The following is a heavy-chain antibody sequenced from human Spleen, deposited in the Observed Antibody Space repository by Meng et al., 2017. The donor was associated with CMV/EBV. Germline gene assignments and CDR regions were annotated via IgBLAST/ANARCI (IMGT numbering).Heavy chain of an antibody. CDR3: ARGQYCSRTTCFSSEYAFDI. V-gene: IGHV1-8*03. J-gene: IGHJ3*02. Sequence: ASVKVSCKASGYTFTSYDINWVRQATGQGLEWMGWMNPNSGNTGYAQKFQGTVTITRNTSISTAYMELSSLRSEDTAMYYCARGQYCSRTTCFSSEYAFDIWGRGTMVTVS. CDR1: GYTFTSYD. D-gene: IGHD2-2*01. CDR2: MNPNSGNT.